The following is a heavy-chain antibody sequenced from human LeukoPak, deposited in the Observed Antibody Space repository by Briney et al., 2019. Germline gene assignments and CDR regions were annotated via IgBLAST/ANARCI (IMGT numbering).Heavy chain of an antibody. CDR2: INDRGRT. CDR1: GGSFSGYH. J-gene: IGHJ4*02. D-gene: IGHD4-23*01. Sequence: SETLSLTCAVHGGSFSGYHWNWIRQSPGKGLEWIGEINDRGRTNYNPSLKSRVTLSVDTSKKQFSLKLSSVTAADTAVYYCARDPRTVFTLRYFFDFWGRGTLVTVSS. CDR3: ARDPRTVFTLRYFFDF. V-gene: IGHV4-34*01.